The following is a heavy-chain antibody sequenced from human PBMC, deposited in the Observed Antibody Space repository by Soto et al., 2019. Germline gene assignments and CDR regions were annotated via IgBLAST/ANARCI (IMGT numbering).Heavy chain of an antibody. J-gene: IGHJ4*02. CDR2: IYYSGST. V-gene: IGHV4-39*01. Sequence: QLQLQESGPGLVKPSETLSLTCTVSGGSISSSSYYWGWIRQPPGKGLEWIGSIYYSGSTYYNPSLKSRVTISVDTSNNQFSLELSSVTAADTAVYYCARHKRQWGGDVGYFDYWGQGTLVTVSS. CDR3: ARHKRQWGGDVGYFDY. CDR1: GGSISSSSYY. D-gene: IGHD2-21*01.